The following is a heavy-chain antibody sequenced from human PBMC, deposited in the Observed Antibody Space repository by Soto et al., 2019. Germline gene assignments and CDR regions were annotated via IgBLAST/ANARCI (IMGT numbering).Heavy chain of an antibody. J-gene: IGHJ6*02. Sequence: SETLSLTCTVSGGSISSSSYYWGWIRQPPGKGLEWIGSIYYSGSTYYNPSLKSRVTISVDTSKNQFSLKLSSVTAADTAVYYCARLVRAYQNYYYYYGMDVWGQGTTVTVSS. CDR3: ARLVRAYQNYYYYYGMDV. CDR1: GGSISSSSYY. V-gene: IGHV4-39*01. D-gene: IGHD2-2*01. CDR2: IYYSGST.